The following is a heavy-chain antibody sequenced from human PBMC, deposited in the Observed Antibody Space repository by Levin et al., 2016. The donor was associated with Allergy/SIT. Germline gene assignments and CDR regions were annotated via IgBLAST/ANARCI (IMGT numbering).Heavy chain of an antibody. D-gene: IGHD1-1*01. V-gene: IGHV4-38-2*01. J-gene: IGHJ3*02. CDR2: IFHSGNTYYSHHTGNT. Sequence: SETLSLTCAVSGFSMSSGYYWGWIRQPPGKGLEWIGSIFHSGNTYYSHHTGNTYYNPSLKSRVTISVDTSKNQFSLKLSSVTAADTAVYYCASTTSGTTGADAFDIWGQGTMVTVSA. CDR3: ASTTSGTTGADAFDI. CDR1: GFSMSSGYY.